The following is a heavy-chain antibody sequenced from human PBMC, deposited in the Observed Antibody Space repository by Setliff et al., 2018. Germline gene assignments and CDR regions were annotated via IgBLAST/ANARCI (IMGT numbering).Heavy chain of an antibody. J-gene: IGHJ4*02. D-gene: IGHD3-3*01. CDR2: INPSGGST. V-gene: IGHV1-46*01. CDR1: GYTFTSYY. Sequence: ASVKVSCKASGYTFTSYYMHWVRQAPGQGLEWMGVINPSGGSTTHAQRFQGRVAMTRDTSTSTVYMYLSSLRSEDTAVYYCARESTAKNFWGEYSDYWGQGTLVTVSS. CDR3: ARESTAKNFWGEYSDY.